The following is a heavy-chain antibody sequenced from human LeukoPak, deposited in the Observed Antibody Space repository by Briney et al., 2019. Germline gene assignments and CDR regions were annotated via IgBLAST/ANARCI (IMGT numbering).Heavy chain of an antibody. CDR2: ISAYNGNT. CDR1: GYAFTSYG. J-gene: IGHJ4*02. V-gene: IGHV1-18*04. Sequence: GASVNFSCKASGYAFTSYGISWVRQAPGQGLEWMGWISAYNGNTNYAQKLQGRVTMTTDTSTSTAYMELRSLRSDDTAVYYCARVPREVRGADFYYWGQGTLVTVSS. CDR3: ARVPREVRGADFYY. D-gene: IGHD3-10*01.